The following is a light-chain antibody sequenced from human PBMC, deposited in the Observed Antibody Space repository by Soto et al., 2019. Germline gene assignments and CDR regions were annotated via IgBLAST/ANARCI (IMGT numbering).Light chain of an antibody. CDR2: DTS. V-gene: IGLV7-46*01. J-gene: IGLJ2*01. CDR1: TGAVTSNHH. Sequence: QAVVTQEPSLTVSPGGTVTLNCGSSTGAVTSNHHPYWFQQKAGQAPRTLIYDTSNKHSWTPARFSGSLLGDKAALTLSGAQPEDEAQYYCLLSYNAARVFGGGTKLTVL. CDR3: LLSYNAARV.